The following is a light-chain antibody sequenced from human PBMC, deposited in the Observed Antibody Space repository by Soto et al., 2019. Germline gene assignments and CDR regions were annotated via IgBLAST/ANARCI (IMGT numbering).Light chain of an antibody. CDR2: DVS. CDR1: SSDIGGYNY. V-gene: IGLV2-14*01. J-gene: IGLJ1*01. Sequence: QSVLXQPASVSGSPVQSITISCTGTSSDIGGYNYVSWYQQHPGKAPKLMIYDVSNRPSGVSNRFSGSKSGNTASLTISGLQAEDEADYYCYSYTGSITYVFGTGTKVTVL. CDR3: YSYTGSITYV.